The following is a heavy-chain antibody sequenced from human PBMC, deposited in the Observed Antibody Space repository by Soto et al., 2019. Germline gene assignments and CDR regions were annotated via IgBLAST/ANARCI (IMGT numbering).Heavy chain of an antibody. CDR1: GYTFTSYA. CDR3: ARGVGSGLSDY. Sequence: QVQLVQSGAEVKKPGASVKVSCKASGYTFTSYAMHWVRQAPGQRLEWMGWINAGNGNTKYSQKLQGRVTITRDTSASTAYMERSSVRSEDTAVYYCARGVGSGLSDYWGQGTLVTVSS. D-gene: IGHD1-26*01. V-gene: IGHV1-3*01. CDR2: INAGNGNT. J-gene: IGHJ4*02.